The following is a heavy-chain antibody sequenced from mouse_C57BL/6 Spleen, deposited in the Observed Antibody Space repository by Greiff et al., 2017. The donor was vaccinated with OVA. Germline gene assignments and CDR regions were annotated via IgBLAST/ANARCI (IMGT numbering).Heavy chain of an antibody. CDR1: GYTFTSYW. CDR2: IDPSDSET. Sequence: QVQLQQPGAELVRPGSSVKLSCKASGYTFTSYWMHWVKQRPIQGLEWIGNIDPSDSETHYNQKFKDKATLTADKSSSTAYMQLSSLTSEDSAVYYCARGGVTTYYFDYWGQGTTLTVAS. D-gene: IGHD2-5*01. CDR3: ARGGVTTYYFDY. J-gene: IGHJ2*01. V-gene: IGHV1-52*01.